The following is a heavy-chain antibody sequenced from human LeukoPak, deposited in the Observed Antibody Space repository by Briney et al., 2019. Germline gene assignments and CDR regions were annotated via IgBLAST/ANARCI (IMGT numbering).Heavy chain of an antibody. CDR1: GFTFSSYS. Sequence: GGSLRLSSAASGFTFSSYSMNWVRQAPGKGLEWVSSISSGSNYKYDADSVKGRFTISRDNANNSLYLQMNSLRAEDTAVFYCARDNFGFDYWGQGTLVTVSS. V-gene: IGHV3-21*01. J-gene: IGHJ4*02. CDR2: ISSGSNYK. CDR3: ARDNFGFDY. D-gene: IGHD1-20*01.